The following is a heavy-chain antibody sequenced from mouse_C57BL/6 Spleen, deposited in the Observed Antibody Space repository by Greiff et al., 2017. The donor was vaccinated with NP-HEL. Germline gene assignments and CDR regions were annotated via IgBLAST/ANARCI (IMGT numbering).Heavy chain of an antibody. CDR3: ASAYYSNYGVAY. D-gene: IGHD2-5*01. J-gene: IGHJ3*01. CDR2: IWGVGST. V-gene: IGHV2-6*01. CDR1: GFSLTSYG. Sequence: QVQLKQSGPGLVAPSQSLSITCTVSGFSLTSYGVDWVRQSPGKGLEWLGVIWGVGSTNYNSALKSRLSISKDNSKSQVFLKMNSLQTDDKSMYYYASAYYSNYGVAYWGQGTLVTVSA.